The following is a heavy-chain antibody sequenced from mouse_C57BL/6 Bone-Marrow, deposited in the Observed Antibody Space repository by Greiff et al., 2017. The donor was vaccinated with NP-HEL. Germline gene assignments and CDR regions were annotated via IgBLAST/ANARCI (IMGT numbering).Heavy chain of an antibody. Sequence: EVQLVESGGGLVKPGGSLKLSCAASGFTFSSYAMSWVRQTPEKRLEWVATISDGGSYTYYPDNVKGRFTISRDNAKNNLYLQMSHLKSEDTAMYYCASDTKAWFAYWGQGTLVTVSA. V-gene: IGHV5-4*01. CDR1: GFTFSSYA. D-gene: IGHD2-12*01. CDR2: ISDGGSYT. CDR3: ASDTKAWFAY. J-gene: IGHJ3*01.